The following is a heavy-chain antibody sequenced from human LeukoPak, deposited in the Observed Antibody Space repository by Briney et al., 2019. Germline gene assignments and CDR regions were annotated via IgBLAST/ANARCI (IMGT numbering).Heavy chain of an antibody. D-gene: IGHD6-19*01. CDR3: ARDHSGGWYAVLDY. CDR2: INQDGSEK. J-gene: IGHJ4*02. V-gene: IGHV3-7*03. Sequence: PGGSLRLSCAASGFTFNSYWMSWVRQAPGKGLEWVANINQDGSEKYYVDSVKGRCTISRDSAKNSLYLQMHSLRADDTAVYYCARDHSGGWYAVLDYWGQGTLVTVSS. CDR1: GFTFNSYW.